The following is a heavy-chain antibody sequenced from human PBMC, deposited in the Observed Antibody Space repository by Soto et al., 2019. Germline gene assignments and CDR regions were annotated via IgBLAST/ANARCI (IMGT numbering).Heavy chain of an antibody. J-gene: IGHJ4*02. Sequence: EVQLEQSGAEVKKPGESLKISCKGSGYTFNTYWIGWVRQMPGKGLEWMGIVYPGDSETRYSPSFEGQVTISADKSINTAYLQWSSLNASDTAMYYCTRRLADYWGQGTLVTVSP. D-gene: IGHD3-9*01. CDR3: TRRLADY. V-gene: IGHV5-51*03. CDR1: GYTFNTYW. CDR2: VYPGDSET.